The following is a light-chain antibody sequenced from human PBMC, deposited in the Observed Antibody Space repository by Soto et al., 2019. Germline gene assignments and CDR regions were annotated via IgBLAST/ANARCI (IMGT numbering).Light chain of an antibody. CDR3: QQYGDSPVT. Sequence: ETVLTQSPGSLSLSPGERATLSCRASQSVSFYLAWYQQKPGQAPRLLISDASSRATDVPDRFSGSGSGTDFSLTISRLEPEDFAVYYCQQYGDSPVTFGQGTKVEIK. CDR2: DAS. V-gene: IGKV3-20*01. J-gene: IGKJ1*01. CDR1: QSVSFY.